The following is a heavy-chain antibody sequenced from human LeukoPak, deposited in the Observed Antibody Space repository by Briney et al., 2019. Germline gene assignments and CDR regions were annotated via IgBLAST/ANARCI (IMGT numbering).Heavy chain of an antibody. CDR2: ISSSGSTI. D-gene: IGHD2/OR15-2a*01. V-gene: IGHV3-48*04. Sequence: GGSLRLSCAASGFTFSGSIMHWVRQASGKGLEWVSYISSSGSTIYYADSVKGRFTISRDNAKNSPYLQMNSLRADDTAVYYCARERTTIVSGTTIGAYWGQGTLVTVSS. CDR3: ARERTTIVSGTTIGAY. J-gene: IGHJ4*02. CDR1: GFTFSGSI.